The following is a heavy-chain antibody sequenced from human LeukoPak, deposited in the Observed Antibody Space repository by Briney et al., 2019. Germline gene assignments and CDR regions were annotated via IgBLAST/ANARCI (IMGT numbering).Heavy chain of an antibody. V-gene: IGHV3-33*01. D-gene: IGHD3-10*01. CDR2: IWYDGSNK. J-gene: IGHJ4*02. CDR3: ARESGLWFGEPIDY. Sequence: PGWSLRLSCAASGFTFSSYGMHWVRQAPGKGLEWVAVIWYDGSNKYYADSVKGRFTISRDNSKNTLYLQMNSLRAEDTAVYYCARESGLWFGEPIDYWGQGTLVTVS. CDR1: GFTFSSYG.